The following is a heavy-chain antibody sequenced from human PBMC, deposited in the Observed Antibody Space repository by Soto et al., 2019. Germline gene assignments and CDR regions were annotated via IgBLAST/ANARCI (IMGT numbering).Heavy chain of an antibody. J-gene: IGHJ2*01. V-gene: IGHV4-59*01. CDR2: IYYSGST. D-gene: IGHD4-17*01. Sequence: SETLSLTCTVSGGSISSYYWSWIRQPPGKGLEWIGYIYYSGSTNYNPSLKSRVTISVDTSKNQFSLKLSSVTAADTAVYYCARMGLYGDYVGWYFDLWGRGTLVTVSS. CDR1: GGSISSYY. CDR3: ARMGLYGDYVGWYFDL.